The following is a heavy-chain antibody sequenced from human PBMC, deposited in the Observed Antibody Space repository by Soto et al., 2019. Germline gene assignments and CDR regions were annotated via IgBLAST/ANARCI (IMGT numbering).Heavy chain of an antibody. CDR3: ARVGGSSGISIDYYAMDV. CDR2: ISGSGSFT. J-gene: IGHJ6*02. CDR1: GFTFSSYA. Sequence: PVGSLRLSCAASGFTFSSYAMSWVRQAPGKGLEWVSTISGSGSFTYHADSVKGRFTISRDNSKNTLYLQMNSLRAEDTAVHYCARVGGSSGISIDYYAMDVWGQGTTVTVSS. D-gene: IGHD3-22*01. V-gene: IGHV3-23*01.